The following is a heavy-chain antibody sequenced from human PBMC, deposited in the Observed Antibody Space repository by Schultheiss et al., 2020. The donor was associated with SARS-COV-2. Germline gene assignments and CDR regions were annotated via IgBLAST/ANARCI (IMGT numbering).Heavy chain of an antibody. Sequence: GGSLRLSCAASGFTFSSNYMSWVRQAPGKGLEWVSSISSSSSYIYYADSVKGRVTISVDTSKNQFSLKLSSVTAADTAVYYCARYDFWSGLHAFDIWGQGTMVTVSS. CDR2: ISSSSSYI. J-gene: IGHJ3*02. V-gene: IGHV3-21*04. CDR1: GFTFSSNY. D-gene: IGHD3-3*01. CDR3: ARYDFWSGLHAFDI.